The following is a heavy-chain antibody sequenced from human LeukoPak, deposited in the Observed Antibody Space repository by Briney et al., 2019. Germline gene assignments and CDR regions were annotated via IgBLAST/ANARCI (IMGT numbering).Heavy chain of an antibody. J-gene: IGHJ3*02. Sequence: ASVKVSCKASGGTLISHAISSLRQAPGQRHAWVGRIIPILGIANYAQKFQGRVTITADKSTSTAYMELSSLRSEDTAVYYCRFGELSTGDAFDIWGQGTMVTVSS. CDR2: IIPILGIA. V-gene: IGHV1-69*04. D-gene: IGHD3-16*01. CDR1: GGTLISHA. CDR3: RFGELSTGDAFDI.